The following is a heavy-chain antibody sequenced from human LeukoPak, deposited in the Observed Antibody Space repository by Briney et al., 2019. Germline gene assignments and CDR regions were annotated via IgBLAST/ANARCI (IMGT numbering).Heavy chain of an antibody. CDR2: ISAYNGNT. V-gene: IGHV1-18*04. D-gene: IGHD2-2*01. CDR3: ARDGRGYCSSTSCAIDY. CDR1: GYTFTGYD. J-gene: IGHJ4*02. Sequence: ASVKVSCKASGYTFTGYDIHWVRQAPGQGLEWMGWISAYNGNTNYAQKLQGRVTMTTDTSTSTAYMELRSLRSDDTAVYYCARDGRGYCSSTSCAIDYWGQGTLVTVSS.